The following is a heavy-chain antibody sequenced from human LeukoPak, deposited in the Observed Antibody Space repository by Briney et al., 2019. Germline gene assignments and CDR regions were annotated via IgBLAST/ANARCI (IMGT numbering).Heavy chain of an antibody. D-gene: IGHD1-14*01. CDR2: ITSSGSTI. CDR3: ARTGYYFDY. J-gene: IGHJ4*02. CDR1: GFTFSSYE. V-gene: IGHV3-48*03. Sequence: GGSLRLSRAASGFTFSSYEMNWVRQAPGKGLEWVSYITSSGSTIYYADSVKGRFTISRDNAKNSLYLQMNSLRAEDTAVYYCARTGYYFDYWGQGTLVTVSS.